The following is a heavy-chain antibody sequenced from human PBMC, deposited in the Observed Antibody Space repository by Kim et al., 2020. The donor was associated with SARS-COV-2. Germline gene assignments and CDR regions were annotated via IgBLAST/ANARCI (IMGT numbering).Heavy chain of an antibody. CDR3: ARGPNRYYFDY. CDR2: IYYSWST. CDR1: GGSIISYY. V-gene: IGHV4-59*01. Sequence: SETLSLTCTVSGGSIISYYWSWIRQPPGKGLERIGHIYYSWSTNYNPSLNSRVTITVDTSKNQFSLDLSPVAAADTAVYYCARGPNRYYFDYWGQGTLVTVSS. J-gene: IGHJ4*02.